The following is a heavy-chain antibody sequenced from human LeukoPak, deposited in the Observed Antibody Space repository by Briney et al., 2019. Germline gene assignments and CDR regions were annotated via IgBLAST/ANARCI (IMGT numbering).Heavy chain of an antibody. J-gene: IGHJ6*03. CDR2: ISYDRSNK. Sequence: GGSLSLSCAASGFTFSSYAMHWVRQAPGKGLEWVAVISYDRSNKYYADSVKGRFTISRDNSKNTLYLQMNSLRAEDTAVYYCAREPVAGTWGGHSRYYYMDVWGKGTTVTVSS. CDR1: GFTFSSYA. D-gene: IGHD6-19*01. CDR3: AREPVAGTWGGHSRYYYMDV. V-gene: IGHV3-30*04.